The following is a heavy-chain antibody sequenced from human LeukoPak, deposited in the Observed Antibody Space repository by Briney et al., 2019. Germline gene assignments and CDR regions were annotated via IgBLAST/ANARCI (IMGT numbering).Heavy chain of an antibody. CDR3: AKADISSGCLDY. D-gene: IGHD6-19*01. J-gene: IGHJ4*02. CDR1: GFTFSSYE. V-gene: IGHV3-30*02. CDR2: IMYDGTNK. Sequence: PGGPLRLSCAASGFTFSSYEMNWVRQAPGKGLEWVAFIMYDGTNKYYGDSVKGRFTISRDNSKNTLYLQITSLRAEDTAVYYCAKADISSGCLDYWGQGTLVTVSS.